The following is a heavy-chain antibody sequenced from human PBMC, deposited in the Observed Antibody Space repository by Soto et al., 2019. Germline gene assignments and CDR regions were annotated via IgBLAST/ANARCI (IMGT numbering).Heavy chain of an antibody. CDR2: ISAHNGNT. CDR1: GYTFTAYG. Sequence: QVQLVQCGAEEKKTGASVKVSCKASGYTFTAYGLTWVRQAPGQGLQWMGWISAHNGNTNYAQKLQGRVTMTTDTSTSTAYMELRGLRSDDTAVYYCARGVYATPYYYYYMDVWGKGTTVTVSS. J-gene: IGHJ6*03. V-gene: IGHV1-18*01. D-gene: IGHD2-8*01. CDR3: ARGVYATPYYYYYMDV.